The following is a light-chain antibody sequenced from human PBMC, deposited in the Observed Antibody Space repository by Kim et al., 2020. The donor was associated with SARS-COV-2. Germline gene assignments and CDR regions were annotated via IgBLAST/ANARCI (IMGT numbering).Light chain of an antibody. CDR2: GAS. J-gene: IGKJ1*01. V-gene: IGKV3-20*01. CDR1: QSVSSNY. Sequence: DILLTQSPVTLSLSPGERATLSCRASQSVSSNYLAWYQRKPGQTPRLLIYGASIRATGIPDRFSGSGSGTDFTLTISGLEPEDFAVYYCQQYGSSPPTFGQGTKVDIK. CDR3: QQYGSSPPT.